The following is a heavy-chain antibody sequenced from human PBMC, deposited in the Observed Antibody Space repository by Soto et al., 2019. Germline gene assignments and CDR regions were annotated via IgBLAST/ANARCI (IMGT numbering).Heavy chain of an antibody. D-gene: IGHD2-8*01. Sequence: SDTLSLTCCIHCYSIFSKSYSWVSSGQPPGKGLEWIGTFYYSENTYYNPSLKSRVTISVDTSKNQFSLKLSSVTAADTAVYYCARANGPYYYYGMDVWGQGTTVS. CDR3: ARANGPYYYYGMDV. CDR2: FYYSENT. V-gene: IGHV4-39*01. CDR1: CYSIFSKSYS. J-gene: IGHJ6*02.